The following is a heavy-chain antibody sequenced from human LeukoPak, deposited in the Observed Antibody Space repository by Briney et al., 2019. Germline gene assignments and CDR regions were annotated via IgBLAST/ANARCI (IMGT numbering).Heavy chain of an antibody. Sequence: GRSLRLSCAASGFTFSSYGMHWVRQAPGKGLEWVAVIWYDGSNKYYADSVKGRFIISRDNSKNTLYLQMNSLRAEDTAVYYCARAPPGDSSGYYYDTQYFQHWGQGTLVTVSS. CDR3: ARAPPGDSSGYYYDTQYFQH. J-gene: IGHJ1*01. V-gene: IGHV3-33*01. CDR1: GFTFSSYG. CDR2: IWYDGSNK. D-gene: IGHD3-22*01.